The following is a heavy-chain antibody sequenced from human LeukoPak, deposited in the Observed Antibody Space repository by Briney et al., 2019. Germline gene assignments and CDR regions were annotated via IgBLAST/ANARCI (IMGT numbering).Heavy chain of an antibody. Sequence: KSSGTLSLTCAVSGGSISSSNWWSWVRQPPGKGLEWIGEFYHSGSTNYNPSLKSRVTISVDKSKNQFSLKLSSVTAADTAVYYCARAPGIAAAVYFDYWGQGTLVTVSS. CDR3: ARAPGIAAAVYFDY. J-gene: IGHJ4*02. CDR1: GGSISSSNW. V-gene: IGHV4-4*02. CDR2: FYHSGST. D-gene: IGHD6-13*01.